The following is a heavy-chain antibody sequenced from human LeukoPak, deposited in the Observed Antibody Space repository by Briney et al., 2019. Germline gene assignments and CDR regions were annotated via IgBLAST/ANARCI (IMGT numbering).Heavy chain of an antibody. D-gene: IGHD3-22*01. CDR2: IYKAGDP. CDR3: ARGLIYYDSRGHYLAERPYFDY. Sequence: GGSLRLSCAASGFTVSTNYMTWVRQAPGKGLEWVSVIYKAGDPYNADSVKGRFSISRDNRKNMLYLQMNSLRGEDTAVYYCARGLIYYDSRGHYLAERPYFDYWGQGTLVTVSS. CDR1: GFTVSTNY. J-gene: IGHJ4*02. V-gene: IGHV3-53*01.